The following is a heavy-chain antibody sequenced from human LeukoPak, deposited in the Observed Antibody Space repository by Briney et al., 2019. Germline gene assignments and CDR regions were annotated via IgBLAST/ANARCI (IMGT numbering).Heavy chain of an antibody. CDR1: GFTFDSYG. J-gene: IGHJ3*02. CDR2: ISYDGSNK. V-gene: IGHV3-30*18. D-gene: IGHD4-17*01. Sequence: GGSLRLSCAASGFTFDSYGTHWVRQAPGKGLEWVAVISYDGSNKYYVDSVKGRFTISRDNSKNTLYLQMNSLRPEDTAVYYCAKDRTYDYGTYDAFDIWGPGTMVTVSS. CDR3: AKDRTYDYGTYDAFDI.